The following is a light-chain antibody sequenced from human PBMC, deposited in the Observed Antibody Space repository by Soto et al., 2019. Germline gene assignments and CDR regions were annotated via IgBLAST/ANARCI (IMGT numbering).Light chain of an antibody. CDR1: SSDVGGYNY. J-gene: IGLJ1*01. CDR2: AVT. V-gene: IGLV2-14*01. Sequence: QSALTQPASVSGSPGQSITISCTGTSSDVGGYNYVSWYQQHPGKAPKLMIYAVTDRPSGVSSRFSGSKSGNTASLTISGLQAEDEADYYCSSYTSSSTHFGPGTKLTVL. CDR3: SSYTSSSTH.